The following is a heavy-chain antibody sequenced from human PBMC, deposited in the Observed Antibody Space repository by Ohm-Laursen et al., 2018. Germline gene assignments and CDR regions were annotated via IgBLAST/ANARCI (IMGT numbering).Heavy chain of an antibody. J-gene: IGHJ3*02. CDR3: ARDPTFHAFDI. CDR2: IGGSGTTR. D-gene: IGHD2/OR15-2a*01. Sequence: SLRLSCTASGFTFSGFQMSWIRQAPGKGLEWVAHIGGSGTTRFYTDSVKGRFTISRDNAKNSLYLQINSLKGEDTAVYFCARDPTFHAFDIWGQGTMVTVSS. CDR1: GFTFSGFQ. V-gene: IGHV3-11*04.